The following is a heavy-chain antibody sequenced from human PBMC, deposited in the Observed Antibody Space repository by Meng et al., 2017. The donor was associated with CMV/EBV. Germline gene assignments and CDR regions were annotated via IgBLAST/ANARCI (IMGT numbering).Heavy chain of an antibody. CDR3: ARVKMATSSRGYFDY. D-gene: IGHD5-24*01. J-gene: IGHJ4*02. CDR1: GFTFSDYE. V-gene: IGHV3-48*03. Sequence: LSLTCAASGFTFSDYEMNWVRQAPGKGLEWISYISSSGSTIYYADSVKGRFTISRDNAKNSLYLQMNSLRAEDTAVYYCARVKMATSSRGYFDYWGQGTLVTVSS. CDR2: ISSSGSTI.